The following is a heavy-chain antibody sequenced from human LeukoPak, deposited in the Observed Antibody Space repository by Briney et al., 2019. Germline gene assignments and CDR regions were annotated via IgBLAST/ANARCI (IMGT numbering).Heavy chain of an antibody. CDR2: MYPGDSDT. V-gene: IGHV5-51*01. D-gene: IGHD3-22*01. CDR1: GYSFTSYW. Sequence: GESLKISCKGSGYSFTSYWIGWVRQMPGKGLGWVGIMYPGDSDTRYSPSFQGQVTISADNSITTAYLQWSSLKASDTAMYYCARRYYYDSSGYDHFDYWGQRTLVTVSS. CDR3: ARRYYYDSSGYDHFDY. J-gene: IGHJ4*02.